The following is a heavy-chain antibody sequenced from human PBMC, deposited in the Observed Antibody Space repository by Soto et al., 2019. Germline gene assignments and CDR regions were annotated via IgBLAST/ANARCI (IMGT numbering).Heavy chain of an antibody. V-gene: IGHV3-30-3*01. CDR3: ARGPCSGGSCPLDY. J-gene: IGHJ4*02. CDR2: ISYDGSNK. CDR1: GFTFSSYA. Sequence: GGSLRLSCAASGFTFSSYAMHWVRQAPGKGLEWVAVISYDGSNKYYADSVKGRFTISRDNSKNTLYLQMNSLRAEDTAVYYCARGPCSGGSCPLDYWGQGTLVTVSS. D-gene: IGHD2-15*01.